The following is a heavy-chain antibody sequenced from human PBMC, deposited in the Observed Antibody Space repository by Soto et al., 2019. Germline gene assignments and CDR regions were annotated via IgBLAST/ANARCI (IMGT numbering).Heavy chain of an antibody. CDR1: GGAFSGYF. J-gene: IGHJ4*02. V-gene: IGHV4-34*01. D-gene: IGHD1-1*01. CDR3: VRGPYNYNSRYFDY. Sequence: SETLSLTCTVSGGAFSGYFWTWIRQPPGKGLEWLAEINHSGITNYNPSVESRVSMSVDTSKNQFSLRLYSVTAADTAVYYCVRGPYNYNSRYFDYWGQGTLVTVSS. CDR2: INHSGIT.